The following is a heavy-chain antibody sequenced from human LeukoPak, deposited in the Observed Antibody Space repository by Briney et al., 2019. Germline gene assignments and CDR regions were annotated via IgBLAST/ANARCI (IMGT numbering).Heavy chain of an antibody. J-gene: IGHJ4*02. V-gene: IGHV1-18*01. CDR1: GYTFTSYG. D-gene: IGHD3-3*01. CDR2: ISAYNGNT. CDR3: ARSGAPGYYDFWSGYYPN. Sequence: ASVKVSCKASGYTFTSYGISWVRQAPGEGLEWMGWISAYNGNTNYAQKLQGRVTMTTDTSTSTAYMELRSLRSDDTAVYYCARSGAPGYYDFWSGYYPNWGQGTLVTVSS.